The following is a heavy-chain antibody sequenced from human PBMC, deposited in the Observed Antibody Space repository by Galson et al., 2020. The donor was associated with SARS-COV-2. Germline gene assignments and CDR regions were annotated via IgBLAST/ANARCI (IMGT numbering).Heavy chain of an antibody. CDR3: ARIPRGGTYSDYFDY. Sequence: SGPTLVKPTQTLTLTCTFSGFPLSQSSGMCVSWIRQPPGKALEWLALIDWDDNEYYNTSLETRLTISRDTSKNQVVLSMTNMDPVDSATYYCARIPRGGTYSDYFDYWGQGTLVTVSS. CDR2: IDWDDNE. J-gene: IGHJ4*02. CDR1: GFPLSQSSGMC. D-gene: IGHD3-16*01. V-gene: IGHV2-70*01.